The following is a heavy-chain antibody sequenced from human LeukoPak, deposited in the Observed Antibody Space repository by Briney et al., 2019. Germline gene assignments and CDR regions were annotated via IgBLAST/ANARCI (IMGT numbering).Heavy chain of an antibody. CDR2: IYTSGST. CDR1: GGSISSGSYY. J-gene: IGHJ5*02. V-gene: IGHV4-61*02. D-gene: IGHD2-15*01. Sequence: SETLSLTCTVSGGSISSGSYYWRWIRQPAGTGLEWIGRIYTSGSTNYNPSLKSRVTISVDTSKNQFSLKLSSVTAADTAVYYCARDVLSENWFDPWGQGTLVTVSS. CDR3: ARDVLSENWFDP.